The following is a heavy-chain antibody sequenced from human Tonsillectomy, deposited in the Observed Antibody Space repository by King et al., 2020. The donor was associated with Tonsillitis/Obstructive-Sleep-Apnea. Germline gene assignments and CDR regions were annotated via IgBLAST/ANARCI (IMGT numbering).Heavy chain of an antibody. CDR2: IFHSGST. V-gene: IGHV4-4*02. D-gene: IGHD3-10*01. CDR3: ARGGFYGSGSPALYFDY. J-gene: IGHJ4*02. Sequence: PLQESGPGLVKPSGTLSLTCGVSGGSISSTNWWIWVRQPPGKGLEWIGEIFHSGSTSYNPSLKSRVTISLDKSKNQFSLNLRSVTAADTALYYCARGGFYGSGSPALYFDYWGQGTLVTVSS. CDR1: GGSISSTNW.